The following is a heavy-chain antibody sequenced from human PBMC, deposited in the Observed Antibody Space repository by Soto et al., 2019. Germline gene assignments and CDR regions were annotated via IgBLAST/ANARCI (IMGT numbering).Heavy chain of an antibody. CDR3: ARREIQGPIDY. D-gene: IGHD1-26*01. V-gene: IGHV4-28*01. CDR2: IYYSGTT. Sequence: SGTRSLTCAVSGYSISTNNWWGWIRHPPGKGLEWIGYIYYSGTTYYNPSLKSRVTMSVDTSKNQFSLKLTSVTAVDTAVYYCARREIQGPIDYWGQGTLVTVSS. CDR1: GYSISTNNW. J-gene: IGHJ4*02.